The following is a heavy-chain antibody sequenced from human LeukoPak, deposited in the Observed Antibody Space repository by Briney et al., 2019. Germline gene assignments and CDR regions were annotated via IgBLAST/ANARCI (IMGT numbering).Heavy chain of an antibody. CDR3: ARDANYYDSSGYYHKRAFDI. CDR1: GYSISSGYY. V-gene: IGHV4-38-2*02. CDR2: IYYSGST. Sequence: SETLSLTCTVSGYSISSGYYWDWIRQPPGKGLEWIGSIYYSGSTYYNPSLKSRVTISVDTSKNQFSLKLSSVTAADTAVYYCARDANYYDSSGYYHKRAFDIWGQGTMVTVSS. D-gene: IGHD3-22*01. J-gene: IGHJ3*02.